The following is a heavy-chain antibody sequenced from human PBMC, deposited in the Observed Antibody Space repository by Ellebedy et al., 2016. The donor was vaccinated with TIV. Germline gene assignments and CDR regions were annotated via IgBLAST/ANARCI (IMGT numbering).Heavy chain of an antibody. V-gene: IGHV3-23*01. CDR2: ISGSGGST. D-gene: IGHD3-3*01. CDR1: GFTFSGYY. Sequence: PGGSLRLSCAASGFTFSGYYMSWVRQAPGKGLEWVSAISGSGGSTCYADSVKGRFTISRDNSKNTLYLQMNSLRAEDTAVYYCANRAQDFGVVIHFDYWGQGTLVTVSS. CDR3: ANRAQDFGVVIHFDY. J-gene: IGHJ4*02.